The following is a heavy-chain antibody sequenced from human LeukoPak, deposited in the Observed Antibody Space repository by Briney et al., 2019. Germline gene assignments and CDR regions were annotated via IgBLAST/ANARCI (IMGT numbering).Heavy chain of an antibody. CDR2: IYHSGST. CDR3: ASPYYYDSSGYGDAFDI. J-gene: IGHJ3*02. D-gene: IGHD3-22*01. Sequence: SETLSLTCAVSGYPISSGYDWGWIRQPPGEGVGWIGNIYHSGSTYYNPSLKSRVTISVDTSKNQFSLKLSSVTAADTAVYYCASPYYYDSSGYGDAFDIWGQGTMVTVSS. V-gene: IGHV4-38-2*01. CDR1: GYPISSGYD.